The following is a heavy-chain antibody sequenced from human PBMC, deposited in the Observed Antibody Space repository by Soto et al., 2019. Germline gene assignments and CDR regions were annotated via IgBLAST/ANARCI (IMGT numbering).Heavy chain of an antibody. CDR2: TSYDGNNK. Sequence: GGSLRLSCTGSGFTFGNYGMHWVRQAPGKGLEWVASTSYDGNNKYYADSVKGRFTISRDNSKNTLSLQMNSLRPEDTAVYYCARFRSERPFDYWGQGTLVTVSS. V-gene: IGHV3-30*03. CDR3: ARFRSERPFDY. J-gene: IGHJ4*02. CDR1: GFTFGNYG.